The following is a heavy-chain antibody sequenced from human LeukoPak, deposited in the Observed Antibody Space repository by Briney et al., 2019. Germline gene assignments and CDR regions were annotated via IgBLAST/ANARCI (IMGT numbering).Heavy chain of an antibody. CDR3: ARGAQTGYSSGWDELDY. V-gene: IGHV4-34*01. D-gene: IGHD6-19*01. Sequence: PSETLSLTCAVYGGSFSGYYWSWIRQPPGKGLEWIGEINHSGSTNYNPSLKSRVTISVDTSKNQFSLKLSSVTAADTAVYYCARGAQTGYSSGWDELDYRGQGTLVTVSS. CDR2: INHSGST. J-gene: IGHJ4*02. CDR1: GGSFSGYY.